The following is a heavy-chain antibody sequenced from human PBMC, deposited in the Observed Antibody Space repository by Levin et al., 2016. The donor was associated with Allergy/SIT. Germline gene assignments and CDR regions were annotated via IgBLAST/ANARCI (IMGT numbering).Heavy chain of an antibody. D-gene: IGHD7-27*01. CDR2: ISGSGGST. V-gene: IGHV3-23*01. J-gene: IGHJ4*02. CDR3: ARDHGFRRVGKVPPDY. Sequence: GGSLRLSCAASGFTFSSYAMSWVRQAPGKGLEWVSAISGSGGSTYYADSVKGRFTISRDNSKNTLYLQMNSLRAEDTAVYYCARDHGFRRVGKVPPDYWGQGTLVTVSS. CDR1: GFTFSSYA.